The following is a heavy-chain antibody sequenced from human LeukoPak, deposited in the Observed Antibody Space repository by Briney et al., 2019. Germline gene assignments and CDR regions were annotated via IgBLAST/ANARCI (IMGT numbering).Heavy chain of an antibody. Sequence: PVGSLRLSCAASAFTFSSYWMHWVRQAPGKGLVWVSRINSDGSSTSYADSVKGRFTISRDNAKNTLYLQMNSLRAEDTAVYYCARGTPYYYDSSGYPDRGQGTLVTVSS. J-gene: IGHJ4*02. V-gene: IGHV3-74*01. D-gene: IGHD3-22*01. CDR1: AFTFSSYW. CDR3: ARGTPYYYDSSGYPD. CDR2: INSDGSST.